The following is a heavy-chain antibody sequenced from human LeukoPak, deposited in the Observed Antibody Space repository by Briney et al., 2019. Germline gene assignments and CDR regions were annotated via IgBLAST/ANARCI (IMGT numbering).Heavy chain of an antibody. J-gene: IGHJ4*02. CDR3: ARRQAGSSWRDY. CDR2: IYYSGIT. CDR1: GGSISNYY. D-gene: IGHD6-13*01. Sequence: SETLSLTCTVSGGSISNYYWSWIRQPPGKGLEWIGYIYYSGITNYNPSLKSRVTISVDTSKNQFSLKLSSVTVADTAVYYCARRQAGSSWRDYWGQGTLVTVSS. V-gene: IGHV4-59*08.